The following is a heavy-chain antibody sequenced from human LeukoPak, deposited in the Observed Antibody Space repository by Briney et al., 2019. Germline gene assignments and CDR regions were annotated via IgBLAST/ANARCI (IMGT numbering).Heavy chain of an antibody. V-gene: IGHV1-2*02. Sequence: ASVKVSCKASGYTFTGYYMHWVRQALGQGLEWMGWINPNSGGTSYAQKFQGRVTMTRDTPISTAYMELSRLRSDDTAVYYCARASKDSSGYYYSSVDYWGQGTLVTVSS. CDR3: ARASKDSSGYYYSSVDY. D-gene: IGHD3-22*01. CDR2: INPNSGGT. J-gene: IGHJ4*02. CDR1: GYTFTGYY.